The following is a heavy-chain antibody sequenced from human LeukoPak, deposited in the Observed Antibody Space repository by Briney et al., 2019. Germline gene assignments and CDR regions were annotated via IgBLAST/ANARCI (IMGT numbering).Heavy chain of an antibody. CDR1: GYTFTSYG. CDR3: AREYCSSTSCDAFDI. CDR2: ISAYYGNT. J-gene: IGHJ3*02. V-gene: IGHV1-18*01. D-gene: IGHD2-2*01. Sequence: ASVKVSCKASGYTFTSYGISWVRQAPGQGLEWMGWISAYYGNTNYAQKLQGRVTMTTDTSTSTAYMELRSLRSDDTAVYYCAREYCSSTSCDAFDIWGQGTMVTVSS.